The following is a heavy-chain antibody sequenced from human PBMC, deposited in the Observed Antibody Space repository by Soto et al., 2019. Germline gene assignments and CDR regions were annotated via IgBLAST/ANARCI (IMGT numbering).Heavy chain of an antibody. CDR3: AKVVLIVGATTAFDY. V-gene: IGHV3-23*01. J-gene: IGHJ4*02. Sequence: GGSLRLSCAVSGFTFRSSPMSWVRRAPGKGLEWVSGINGGDDSKHYAESVRGRFTISRDNSKNTLYLQMNSLRAEDTAVYYCAKVVLIVGATTAFDYWGQGTLVTVSS. CDR1: GFTFRSSP. CDR2: INGGDDSK. D-gene: IGHD1-26*01.